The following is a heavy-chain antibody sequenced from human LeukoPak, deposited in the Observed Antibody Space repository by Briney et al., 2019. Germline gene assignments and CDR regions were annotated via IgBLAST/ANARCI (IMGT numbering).Heavy chain of an antibody. CDR2: ISYDGSNK. CDR3: AKGGYCSGGSCYPLDY. J-gene: IGHJ4*02. Sequence: PGRSLRLSCAASGFTFSSYGMHWVRQAPAKRLEWVAVISYDGSNKYYADSVKGRFTISRDNSKNTLYLQMNSLRAEDTAVYYCAKGGYCSGGSCYPLDYWGQGTLVTVSS. D-gene: IGHD2-15*01. CDR1: GFTFSSYG. V-gene: IGHV3-30*18.